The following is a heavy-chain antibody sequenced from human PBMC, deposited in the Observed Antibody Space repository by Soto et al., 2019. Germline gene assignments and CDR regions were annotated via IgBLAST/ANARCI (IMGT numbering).Heavy chain of an antibody. CDR1: GFTFSSYG. D-gene: IGHD3-10*01. J-gene: IGHJ4*02. CDR2: ISYDGSNK. Sequence: GGSLRLSCAASGFTFSSYGMHWVRQAPGKGLEWVAVISYDGSNKYYADSVKGRFTISRDNSKNTLYLQMNSLRAEDTAVYYCAKGYTMVRGVSLFDYWGQGTLVTVSS. CDR3: AKGYTMVRGVSLFDY. V-gene: IGHV3-30*18.